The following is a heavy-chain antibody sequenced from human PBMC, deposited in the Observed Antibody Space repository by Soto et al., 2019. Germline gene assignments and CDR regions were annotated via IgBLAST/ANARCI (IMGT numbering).Heavy chain of an antibody. J-gene: IGHJ4*02. Sequence: QVQLVQSGAEVKKPGSSVKVSCKASGGTFSSYTISWVRQAPGQGLEWMGRIIPNLGIANYAQKFQGRVTITADKSTSTAYMELSSLRFEDTAVYYCARDRLDDVTGPTEFDYWGQGTLVTVSS. D-gene: IGHD1-20*01. V-gene: IGHV1-69*08. CDR2: IIPNLGIA. CDR1: GGTFSSYT. CDR3: ARDRLDDVTGPTEFDY.